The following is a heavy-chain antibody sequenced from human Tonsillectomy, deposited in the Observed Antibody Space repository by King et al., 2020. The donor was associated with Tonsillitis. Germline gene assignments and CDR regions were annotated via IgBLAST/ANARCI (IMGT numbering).Heavy chain of an antibody. V-gene: IGHV4-59*08. CDR3: ARQTGDYPSRLPYYFDY. CDR1: GGSISSYY. CDR2: IYYSGST. D-gene: IGHD4-17*01. J-gene: IGHJ4*02. Sequence: VQLQESGPGLVKPSETLSLTCTVSGGSISSYYWSWIRQPPGKGLEWIGYIYYSGSTNYNPSLKSRVTISVDTSKNQFSLKLSSVTAADTAVYYCARQTGDYPSRLPYYFDYWGQGTLVTVSS.